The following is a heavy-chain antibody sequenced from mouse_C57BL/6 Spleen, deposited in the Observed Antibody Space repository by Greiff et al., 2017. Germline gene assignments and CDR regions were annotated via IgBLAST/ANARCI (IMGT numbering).Heavy chain of an antibody. CDR3: AQAYYYGSNSWFAY. V-gene: IGHV8-5*01. CDR2: LWWNDDK. D-gene: IGHD1-1*01. CDR1: GFSLSTSNMG. Sequence: QVTLKVSGPGILQPSQTLSLTCSFSGFSLSTSNMGIGWIRQPSGKGLEWLAHLWWNDDKYYNPSLKSRLTISKDTSNNQVFLKSTSVDTADAATYYCAQAYYYGSNSWFAYWGQGTLVTVSA. J-gene: IGHJ3*01.